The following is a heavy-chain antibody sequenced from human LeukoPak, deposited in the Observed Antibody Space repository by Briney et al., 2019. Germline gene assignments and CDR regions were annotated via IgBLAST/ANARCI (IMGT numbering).Heavy chain of an antibody. J-gene: IGHJ6*03. Sequence: GGSLRLSCAASGSTFSSYTMNWVRQAPGKGLEWVSSISSSSSYIYYADSVKGRFTISRDNAKNSLYLQMNSLRAEDTAVYYCAKVSGTVSYYYYYYMDVWGKGTTVTISS. CDR2: ISSSSSYI. CDR3: AKVSGTVSYYYYYYMDV. D-gene: IGHD4-11*01. CDR1: GSTFSSYT. V-gene: IGHV3-21*01.